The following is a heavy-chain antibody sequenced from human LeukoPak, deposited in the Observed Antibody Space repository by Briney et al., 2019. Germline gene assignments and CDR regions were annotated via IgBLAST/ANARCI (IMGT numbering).Heavy chain of an antibody. CDR2: IKQDGSEK. Sequence: PGGSLRLSCAASGFTFSRYWMSWVRQAPGKGLEWVATIKQDGSEKYYVDSVKGRFTISRDNAKNSLYLQMNSLRAEDTALYYCAKDEAWQQLCYCFDYWGQGTLVTVSS. CDR1: GFTFSRYW. CDR3: AKDEAWQQLCYCFDY. J-gene: IGHJ4*02. V-gene: IGHV3-7*03. D-gene: IGHD6-13*01.